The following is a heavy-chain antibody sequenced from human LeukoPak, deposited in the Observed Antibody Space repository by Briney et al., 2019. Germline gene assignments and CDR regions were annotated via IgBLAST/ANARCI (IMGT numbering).Heavy chain of an antibody. V-gene: IGHV1-18*01. CDR3: ARDFLTMVRGGIGYYYYGMDV. J-gene: IGHJ6*02. D-gene: IGHD3-10*01. CDR1: GYTFTSYG. Sequence: ASVKVSCKTSGYTFTSYGISWVRQAPGQGLEWMGWISAYNGNTNYAQKLQDRVTMTTDTSTSTAYMELRGLRSDDTAVYYCARDFLTMVRGGIGYYYYGMDVWGQGTTVTVSS. CDR2: ISAYNGNT.